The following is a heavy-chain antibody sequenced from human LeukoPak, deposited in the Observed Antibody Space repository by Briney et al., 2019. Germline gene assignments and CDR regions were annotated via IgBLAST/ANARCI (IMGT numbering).Heavy chain of an antibody. Sequence: SETLSLTCTVSGGSISSYYWSWIRQPPGKGLEWIGYIYYSGSTDYNPSLKSRVTISVDTSKNQFSLKLSSVTAADTAVYYCARHRHSSSWYDYWGQGTLVTVSS. CDR2: IYYSGST. CDR3: ARHRHSSSWYDY. CDR1: GGSISSYY. V-gene: IGHV4-59*08. D-gene: IGHD6-13*01. J-gene: IGHJ4*02.